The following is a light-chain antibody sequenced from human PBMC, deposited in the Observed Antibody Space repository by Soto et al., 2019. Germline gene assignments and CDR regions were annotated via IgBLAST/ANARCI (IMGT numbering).Light chain of an antibody. V-gene: IGKV2-30*01. CDR3: MQATHWPPYT. CDR2: KVS. Sequence: EVVMTQSPRNLPVTLGQPASISCWSSQGLVYSDGNTYLNWFQQSPGHSPRRLLYKVSFRDSGVPDRFSGSGSGTAFTLTISRVEAEDVGIYYCMQATHWPPYTFGQGTKLEIK. CDR1: QGLVYSDGNTY. J-gene: IGKJ2*01.